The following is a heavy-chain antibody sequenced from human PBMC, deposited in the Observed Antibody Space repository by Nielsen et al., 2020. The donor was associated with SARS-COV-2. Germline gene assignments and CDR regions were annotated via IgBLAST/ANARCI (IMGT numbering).Heavy chain of an antibody. CDR2: ISWNSGSI. Sequence: SLKISCAASGFTSSRYWMHWVRQAPGKGLEWVSGISWNSGSIAYADSVKGRFTISRDNAKNSLHLQMNSLRAEDTAFYYCARGRRVGTTLFEYWGQGTLVTVSS. CDR1: GFTSSRYW. D-gene: IGHD1-14*01. CDR3: ARGRRVGTTLFEY. V-gene: IGHV3-9*02. J-gene: IGHJ4*02.